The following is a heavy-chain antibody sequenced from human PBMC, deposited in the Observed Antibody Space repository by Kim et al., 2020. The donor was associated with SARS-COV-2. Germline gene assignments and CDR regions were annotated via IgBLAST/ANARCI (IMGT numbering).Heavy chain of an antibody. CDR2: GSP. V-gene: IGHV4-59*08. CDR3: ARRGYLDL. D-gene: IGHD6-13*01. Sequence: GSPNYHPSLKRRVTMSIDTSKTQIYLRLTSVTAADTAVYYCARRGYLDLWGRGTLVTVSS. J-gene: IGHJ2*01.